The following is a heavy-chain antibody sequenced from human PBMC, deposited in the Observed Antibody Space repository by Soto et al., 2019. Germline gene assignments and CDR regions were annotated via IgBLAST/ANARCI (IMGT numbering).Heavy chain of an antibody. Sequence: QVQLVQSGAEVKKPGSSVKVSCKASGGTFSSYAISWVRQAPGQGLEWMGGIIPIFGTANYAQKFQGRLTITADESTSTAYMELSSLRSEDTAVYYCARGPLDREEYYYYGMDVWGQGTTVTVSS. J-gene: IGHJ6*02. V-gene: IGHV1-69*01. CDR2: IIPIFGTA. CDR3: ARGPLDREEYYYYGMDV. D-gene: IGHD3-22*01. CDR1: GGTFSSYA.